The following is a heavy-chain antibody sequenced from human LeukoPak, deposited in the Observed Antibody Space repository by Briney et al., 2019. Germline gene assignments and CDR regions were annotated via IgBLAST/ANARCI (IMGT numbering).Heavy chain of an antibody. CDR1: GFTFRNFW. CDR3: ARDSAYCGGDCYSFDY. Sequence: QPGGSLRLSCSASGFTFRNFWMHWVRQAPGKGLVWVPRINTDGSSTNYADSVKGRFTISRDNAKNTLYLQMNSLRAEDTAVYYCARDSAYCGGDCYSFDYWGQGTLVTVSS. V-gene: IGHV3-74*01. J-gene: IGHJ4*02. D-gene: IGHD2-21*02. CDR2: INTDGSST.